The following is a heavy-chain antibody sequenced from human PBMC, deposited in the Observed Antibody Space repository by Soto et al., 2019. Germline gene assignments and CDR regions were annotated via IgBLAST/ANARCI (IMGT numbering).Heavy chain of an antibody. Sequence: QVQLQESGPGLVKPSETLSLICTVSGGSISPYYWSWVRQPPGKGLEWIGFIWFTGTTTYNPSLKSRVTLSVDTSTTQLSLEMKSLTAADTAVYYCARESSGDHNHDWFDPWGQGTLVIVSA. CDR1: GGSISPYY. D-gene: IGHD1-20*01. J-gene: IGHJ5*02. CDR2: IWFTGTT. V-gene: IGHV4-59*01. CDR3: ARESSGDHNHDWFDP.